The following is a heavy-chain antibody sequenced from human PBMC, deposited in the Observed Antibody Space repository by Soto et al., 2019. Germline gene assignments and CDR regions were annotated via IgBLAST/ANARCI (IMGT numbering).Heavy chain of an antibody. J-gene: IGHJ1*01. D-gene: IGHD1-26*01. CDR2: IYYSGST. V-gene: IGHV4-39*01. CDR1: GGSISSSSYY. CDR3: ARRVGATLGGRAYFQH. Sequence: QLQLQESGPGLVKPSETLSLTCTVSGGSISSSSYYWGWIRQPPGKGLEWIGSIYYSGSTYYNPSLKSRVTISVDTSKNQFSLKLSSVTAADTAVYYCARRVGATLGGRAYFQHWGQGTLVTVSS.